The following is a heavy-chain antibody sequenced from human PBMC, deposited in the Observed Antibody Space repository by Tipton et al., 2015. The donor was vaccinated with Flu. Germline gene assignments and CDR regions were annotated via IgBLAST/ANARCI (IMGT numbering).Heavy chain of an antibody. CDR2: IYSGGST. CDR3: ARDRALPATAAPYYYYYYGMDV. V-gene: IGHV3-66*01. CDR1: GFTVSSNY. J-gene: IGHJ6*02. D-gene: IGHD2-2*01. Sequence: SLRLSCAASGFTVSSNYMSWVRQAPGKGLEWVSVIYSGGSTYYADSVKGRFTISRDNSKNTLYLQMNSLRAEDTAVYYCARDRALPATAAPYYYYYYGMDVWGQGTTVTVSS.